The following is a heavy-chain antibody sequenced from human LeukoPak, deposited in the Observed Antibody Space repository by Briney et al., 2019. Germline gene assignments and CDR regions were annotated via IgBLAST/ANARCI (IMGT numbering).Heavy chain of an antibody. J-gene: IGHJ5*02. Sequence: ASVKVSCKASGGTFSSYAISWVRQAPGQGLEWMGWISAYNGNTNYAQKLQGRVTMTTDTSTSTAYMELRSLRSDDTAVYYCARDGNRPENWFDPWGQGTLVTVSS. CDR2: ISAYNGNT. V-gene: IGHV1-18*01. D-gene: IGHD1-14*01. CDR3: ARDGNRPENWFDP. CDR1: GGTFSSYA.